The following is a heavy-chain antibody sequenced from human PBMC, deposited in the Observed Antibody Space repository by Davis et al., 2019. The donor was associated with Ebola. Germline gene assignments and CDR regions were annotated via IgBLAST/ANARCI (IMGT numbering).Heavy chain of an antibody. CDR3: FTDSMVRGVIY. CDR1: GGSFSGYY. CDR2: INHSGST. J-gene: IGHJ4*02. V-gene: IGHV4-34*03. D-gene: IGHD3-10*01. Sequence: MPSETLSLTCAVYGGSFSGYYWSWIRQPPGKGLEWIGEINHSGSTNYNPSLKSRVTISVDTSKNQFSLKLSSVTAADTAVYYCFTDSMVRGVIYWGQGTLVTVSS.